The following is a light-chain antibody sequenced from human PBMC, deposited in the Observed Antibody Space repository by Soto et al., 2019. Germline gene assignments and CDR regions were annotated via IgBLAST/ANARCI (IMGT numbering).Light chain of an antibody. Sequence: QSVLTQPPSVSAAPGQKVTIACSGSRSNIGSNYVSWYQQLPGTAPKLLIYEDNKRPSEIPDRFSGSKSGTSATLGITGLQTGDEADYYCGTWDSALWVFGGGTQVTVL. CDR3: GTWDSALWV. J-gene: IGLJ3*02. CDR2: EDN. V-gene: IGLV1-51*02. CDR1: RSNIGSNY.